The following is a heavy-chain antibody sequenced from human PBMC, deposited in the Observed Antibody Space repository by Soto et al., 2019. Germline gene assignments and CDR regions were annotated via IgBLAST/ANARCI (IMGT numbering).Heavy chain of an antibody. CDR2: IIPLFGTL. J-gene: IGHJ4*01. CDR3: ASGSLYGSGSYPVDY. D-gene: IGHD3-10*01. Sequence: GASVKVSCKASGGTFNSHLIIWVRQAPGQGLEWMGTIIPLFGTLNYAQKLQGRVTLSADRSTSTAYMELSSLRSDDTAVYYCASGSLYGSGSYPVDYWGQGTLVTVSS. V-gene: IGHV1-69*06. CDR1: GGTFNSHL.